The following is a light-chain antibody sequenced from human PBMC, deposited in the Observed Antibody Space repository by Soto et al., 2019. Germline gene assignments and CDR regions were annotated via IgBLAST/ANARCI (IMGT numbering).Light chain of an antibody. Sequence: EIVLTQSPGTLSLSPGERATLSCGASQSVSSSYLAWYQQKPGQAPRLLIYGASSRATGIPDRFSGSGSGTDFTLTISRLEPEDFAVYSCQQYGSSPGTFGQRTKVDIK. CDR1: QSVSSSY. V-gene: IGKV3-20*01. J-gene: IGKJ1*01. CDR3: QQYGSSPGT. CDR2: GAS.